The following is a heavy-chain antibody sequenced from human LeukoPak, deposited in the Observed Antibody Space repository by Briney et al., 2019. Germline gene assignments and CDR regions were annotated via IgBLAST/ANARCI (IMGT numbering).Heavy chain of an antibody. CDR1: GFSFRSYW. CDR3: ARDSGSYSC. J-gene: IGHJ4*02. CDR2: ISSSSSYI. D-gene: IGHD1-26*01. V-gene: IGHV3-21*01. Sequence: GGSLRLFCAASGFSFRSYWMNWVRQAPGKGLEWVSSISSSSSYINYADSVKGRFTISRDNAKNSLYLQMNSLRAEDMAVYYCARDSGSYSCWGQGTLVTVSS.